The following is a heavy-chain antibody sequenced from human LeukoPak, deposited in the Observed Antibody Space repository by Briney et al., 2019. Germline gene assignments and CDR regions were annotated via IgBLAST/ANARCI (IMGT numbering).Heavy chain of an antibody. J-gene: IGHJ3*02. CDR2: ISYDGSNK. CDR1: GFTFSSYG. CDR3: AKGDAFDI. V-gene: IGHV3-30*18. Sequence: GGSLRPSYAPSGFTFSSYGMHWVRQAPGKGLEWVAVISYDGSNKYYADSVKGRFTISRDNSKNTLYLQMNSLRAKDTAVYYCAKGDAFDIWGQGTMVTVSS.